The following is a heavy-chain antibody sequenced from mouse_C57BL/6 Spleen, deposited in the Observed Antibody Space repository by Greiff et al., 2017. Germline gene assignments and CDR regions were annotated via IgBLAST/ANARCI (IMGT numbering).Heavy chain of an antibody. V-gene: IGHV5-17*01. D-gene: IGHD4-1*01. CDR2: ISSGSSTI. CDR3: ATWDDAMDY. J-gene: IGHJ4*01. Sequence: EVKLQESGGGLVKPGGSLKLSCAASGFTFSDYGMHWVRQAPEKGLEWVAYISSGSSTIYYADTVKGRFTISRDNAKNTLFLQMTSLRSEDTAMYYCATWDDAMDYWGQGTSVTVSS. CDR1: GFTFSDYG.